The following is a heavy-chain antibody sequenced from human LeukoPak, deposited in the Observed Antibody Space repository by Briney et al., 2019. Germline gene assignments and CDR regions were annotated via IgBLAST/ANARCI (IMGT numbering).Heavy chain of an antibody. D-gene: IGHD2-15*01. J-gene: IGHJ4*02. CDR1: GYTFTSYG. V-gene: IGHV1-18*04. CDR3: ARAHLYCSGGSCYSRTFDY. Sequence: ASVKVSCKDSGYTFTSYGISWVRQAPGQGLEWMGWISAYNGNTNYAQKLQGRVTMTTDTSTSTAYMELRSLRSDDTAVYYCARAHLYCSGGSCYSRTFDYWGQGTLVTVSS. CDR2: ISAYNGNT.